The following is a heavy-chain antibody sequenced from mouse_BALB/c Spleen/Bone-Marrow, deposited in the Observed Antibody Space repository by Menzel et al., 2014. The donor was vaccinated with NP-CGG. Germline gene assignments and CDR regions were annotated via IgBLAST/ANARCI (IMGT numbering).Heavy chain of an antibody. J-gene: IGHJ4*01. Sequence: VKLVESGPGLVAPSQSLSVTCTVPGFSLTGYGVNWVRQPPGKGLEWLGMIWGDGSTDYNSALKSRLSISKDSSKSQVFLKMNSLQTDDTARYYCAREPHYYAMDYWGQGTSVTVSS. CDR2: IWGDGST. CDR3: AREPHYYAMDY. CDR1: GFSLTGYG. V-gene: IGHV2-6-7*01.